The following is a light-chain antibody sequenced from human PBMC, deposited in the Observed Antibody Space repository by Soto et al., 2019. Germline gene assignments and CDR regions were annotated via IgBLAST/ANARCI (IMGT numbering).Light chain of an antibody. J-gene: IGKJ2*01. Sequence: AIQMTQSPSSLSASVGDRVTITCRASQGIRNDLGWYQQKPGRAPQLLIYAVSFLQSGVPSRFSGSGSGTDFTLTISRLQPEDFATYYCLQDYNYPYTFGHGTKLEI. CDR2: AVS. CDR1: QGIRND. CDR3: LQDYNYPYT. V-gene: IGKV1-6*01.